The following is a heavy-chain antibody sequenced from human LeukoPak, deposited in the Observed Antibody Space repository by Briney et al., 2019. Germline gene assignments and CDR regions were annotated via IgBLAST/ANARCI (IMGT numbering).Heavy chain of an antibody. CDR3: ARDISGWYSYYYYGMDV. J-gene: IGHJ6*02. D-gene: IGHD6-19*01. V-gene: IGHV3-11*01. CDR2: ISSSGSTI. CDR1: NGYW. Sequence: PGGSLRLSCTDFNGYWMHWVRQAPGKGLEWVSYISSSGSTIYYADSVKGRFTISRDNAKNSLYLQMNSLRAEDTAVYYCARDISGWYSYYYYGMDVWGQGTTVTVSS.